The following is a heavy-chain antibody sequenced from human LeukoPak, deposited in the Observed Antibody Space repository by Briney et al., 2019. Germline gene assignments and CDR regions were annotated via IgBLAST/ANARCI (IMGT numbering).Heavy chain of an antibody. J-gene: IGHJ6*02. V-gene: IGHV3-30*04. CDR1: GFTFSSYA. CDR3: TRDMSKDHYYGMDI. D-gene: IGHD3-10*02. CDR2: ISYDRSNK. Sequence: GGSLRLSCAASGFTFSSYAMHWVRQAPGKGLEWVAVISYDRSNKYYADSVKGRFTISRDNSKNTLYLQMNSLRAEDTAVYYCTRDMSKDHYYGMDIWGQGTTVTASS.